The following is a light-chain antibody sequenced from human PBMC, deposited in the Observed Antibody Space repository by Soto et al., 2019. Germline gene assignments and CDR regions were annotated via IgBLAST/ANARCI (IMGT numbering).Light chain of an antibody. CDR1: HSVSSN. CDR2: GAS. J-gene: IGKJ2*01. CDR3: HHYNNWPYT. Sequence: EIVMTQSPATLSVSPGERATLSCRASHSVSSNLAGYQQKPGLAPRLLIYGASNRATGIPARCSGSGSGTEFTLTISSLQSEDFAVDDWHHYNNWPYTFGQGTKLEIK. V-gene: IGKV3-15*01.